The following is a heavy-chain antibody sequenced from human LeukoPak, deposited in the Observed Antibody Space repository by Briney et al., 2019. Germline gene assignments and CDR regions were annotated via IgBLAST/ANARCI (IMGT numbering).Heavy chain of an antibody. CDR3: ARDQAQWLVPLYYFDY. J-gene: IGHJ4*02. CDR1: GFTFSSYS. V-gene: IGHV3-21*01. D-gene: IGHD6-19*01. Sequence: PGGSLRLSCAASGFTFSSYSMNWVRQAPGKGLEWVSSISSSSSYIYYADSVKGRFTISRDNAKNSLYLQMNSLRAEDTAVYYCARDQAQWLVPLYYFDYWGQGTLVTVSS. CDR2: ISSSSSYI.